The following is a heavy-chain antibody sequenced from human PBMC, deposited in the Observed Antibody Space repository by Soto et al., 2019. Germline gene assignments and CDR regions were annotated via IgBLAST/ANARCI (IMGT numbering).Heavy chain of an antibody. J-gene: IGHJ4*02. CDR2: IYYRGNT. CDR3: ARHPGYYDILTGYTTHYFDY. V-gene: IGHV4-59*08. Sequence: PSETLSLTCTVSGGSIGTYYWSWIRQPPGKGLEWIGYIYYRGNTDYNPSLKSRVTISLDTPKNQFSLKLSSVTAADTAVYYCARHPGYYDILTGYTTHYFDYWGQGILVTVSS. D-gene: IGHD3-9*01. CDR1: GGSIGTYY.